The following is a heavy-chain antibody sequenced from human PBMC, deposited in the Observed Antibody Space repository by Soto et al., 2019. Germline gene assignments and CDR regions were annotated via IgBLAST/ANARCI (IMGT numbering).Heavy chain of an antibody. Sequence: QIHLVQSGADVKKPGASVTISCQTSGYSFTEFGLHWVRQAPGHRLEWLGWVNTGNGDTRYPQNLQGRITITRDTAATTAYMQLNSLRSEDTAVYYCAREYSDPLAGRYFDPWGQGTLITVSS. CDR3: AREYSDPLAGRYFDP. J-gene: IGHJ5*02. D-gene: IGHD3-9*01. CDR2: VNTGNGDT. CDR1: GYSFTEFG. V-gene: IGHV1-3*04.